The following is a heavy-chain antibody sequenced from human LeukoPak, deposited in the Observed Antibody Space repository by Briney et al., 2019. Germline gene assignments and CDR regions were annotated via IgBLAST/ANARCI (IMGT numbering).Heavy chain of an antibody. CDR2: IIPIIGTV. J-gene: IGHJ4*02. V-gene: IGHV1-69*05. D-gene: IGHD3-22*01. CDR1: GGIFSSYA. CDR3: AALGDSSGYYPSVLFDY. Sequence: GASVKVSCKASGGIFSSYAISWVRQAPGQGLEWMGGIIPIIGTVNYAQKFQGRVTITTDESTSTAYMELSSLRSEDTAVYYCAALGDSSGYYPSVLFDYWGQGTLVTVSS.